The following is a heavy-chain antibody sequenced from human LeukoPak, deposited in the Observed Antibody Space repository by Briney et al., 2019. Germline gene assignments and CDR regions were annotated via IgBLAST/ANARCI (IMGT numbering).Heavy chain of an antibody. CDR3: AKDRYSNYGNWFNP. D-gene: IGHD4-11*01. CDR1: GFTFSNYA. J-gene: IGHJ5*02. V-gene: IGHV3-23*01. CDR2: ISGSGGST. Sequence: GGSLRLSCAASGFTFSNYAMNWVRQAPGKGLEWVSGISGSGGSTYYADSVQGWFAISGDNSKTTLYLQMISLRAEDTAVYYCAKDRYSNYGNWFNPWGQGTLVTVFS.